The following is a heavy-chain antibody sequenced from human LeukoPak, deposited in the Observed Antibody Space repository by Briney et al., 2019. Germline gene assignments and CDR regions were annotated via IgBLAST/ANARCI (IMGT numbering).Heavy chain of an antibody. V-gene: IGHV3-23*01. CDR2: ISGSGGST. CDR3: AKMGRYGGSADLH. Sequence: GGSLRLSCAASGFTFSSYAMSWVRQAPGKGLEWVSAISGSGGSTYYADSVKGRFTISRDNSKNTLYLQMNSLRAEDTAVYYYAKMGRYGGSADLHWGQGTLVTVSS. J-gene: IGHJ4*02. CDR1: GFTFSSYA. D-gene: IGHD1-26*01.